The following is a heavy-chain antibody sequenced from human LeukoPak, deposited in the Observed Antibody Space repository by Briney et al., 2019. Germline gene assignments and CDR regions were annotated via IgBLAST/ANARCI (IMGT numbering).Heavy chain of an antibody. CDR2: IKQDGSEK. CDR1: GFTFSGYW. Sequence: GGSLRLSCAASGFTFSGYWMTWVRQAPGKGLEWVAKIKQDGSEKYYVDSVKGRFTISRDNAKNSLYLQMNSLGAEDTAVYYCAPDLRGAAWSLDYWGQGTLVTVSS. V-gene: IGHV3-7*05. D-gene: IGHD2-15*01. CDR3: APDLRGAAWSLDY. J-gene: IGHJ4*02.